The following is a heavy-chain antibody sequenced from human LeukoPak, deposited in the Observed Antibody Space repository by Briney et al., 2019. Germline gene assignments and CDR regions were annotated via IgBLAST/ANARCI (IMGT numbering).Heavy chain of an antibody. J-gene: IGHJ4*02. CDR1: GFTVSSNY. V-gene: IGHV3-66*01. CDR2: IYSGGST. CDR3: ARSYYDSSGYDY. Sequence: GGSLRLSCAASGFTVSSNYMSWVRQAPGKGLEWVSVIYSGGSTYYADSVKGRFTISRDNSKNTLYLQMNSLRAEDTAVYYCARSYYDSSGYDYWGQGTLVTVSS. D-gene: IGHD3-22*01.